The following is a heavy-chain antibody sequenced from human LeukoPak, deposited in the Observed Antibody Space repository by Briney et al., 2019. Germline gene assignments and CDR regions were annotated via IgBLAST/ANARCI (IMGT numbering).Heavy chain of an antibody. D-gene: IGHD3-22*01. Sequence: ASVKVSCKASRYTFTSYDINWVREAAGQGLEGVGWMNPNTGRTGFAQKFQGRLTMTRDTSKSTAYMELSSLRSEDTAVYYCARLSQTPDYYSNGGYFYLGYWGQGTPVTVSS. CDR2: MNPNTGRT. J-gene: IGHJ4*02. CDR3: ARLSQTPDYYSNGGYFYLGY. V-gene: IGHV1-8*01. CDR1: RYTFTSYD.